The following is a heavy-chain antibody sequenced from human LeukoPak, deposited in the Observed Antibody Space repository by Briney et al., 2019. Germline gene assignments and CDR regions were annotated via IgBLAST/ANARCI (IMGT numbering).Heavy chain of an antibody. CDR1: GGSFSGYY. J-gene: IGHJ4*02. CDR2: INHSGST. D-gene: IGHD2-2*01. V-gene: IGHV4-34*01. Sequence: SETLSLTCAVYGGSFSGYYWSWIPQPPGKGLEWIGEINHSGSTNYNPSLKSRVTISVDTSKNQFSLKLSSVTAADTAVYYCASLSTPLRDYYFDYWGQGTLVTVSS. CDR3: ASLSTPLRDYYFDY.